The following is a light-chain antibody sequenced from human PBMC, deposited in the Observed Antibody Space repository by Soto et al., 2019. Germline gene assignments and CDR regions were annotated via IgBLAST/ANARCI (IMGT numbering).Light chain of an antibody. CDR1: QSISSW. J-gene: IGKJ5*01. CDR2: AAS. V-gene: IGKV1-12*01. Sequence: DIQMTQSPSSVSASVGDRVTITCRASQSISSWLAWYQQKPGTVPRLLIYAASSLQDGVPSRFSGSGAGTEFTLTITSMQPEDFGTYYCQQGDSFPITFGQGTRLEIK. CDR3: QQGDSFPIT.